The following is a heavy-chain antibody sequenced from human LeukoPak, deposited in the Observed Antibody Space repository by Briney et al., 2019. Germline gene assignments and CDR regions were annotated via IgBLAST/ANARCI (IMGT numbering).Heavy chain of an antibody. Sequence: QPGGSLRLSCAASGFTFSSYGMHWVRQAPGKGLEWVAFIRYDGSNKYYADSVKGRFTISRDNSKNTLYLQMNSLRAEDTAVYYCAKDRSLSGSGSADYWGQGTLVTVSS. J-gene: IGHJ4*02. CDR2: IRYDGSNK. CDR1: GFTFSSYG. CDR3: AKDRSLSGSGSADY. D-gene: IGHD3-10*01. V-gene: IGHV3-30*02.